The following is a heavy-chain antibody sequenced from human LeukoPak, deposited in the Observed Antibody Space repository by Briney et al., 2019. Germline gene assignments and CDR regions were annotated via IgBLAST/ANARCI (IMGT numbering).Heavy chain of an antibody. V-gene: IGHV4-61*02. J-gene: IGHJ5*02. CDR1: GGSISGGSYY. CDR3: AGRGVRIAAAGPRSDNWFDP. D-gene: IGHD6-13*01. Sequence: SETLSLTCTVSGGSISGGSYYWSWIRQPAGKGLEWIGRIYTSGSTNYSPSLKSRVTISVDTSKNQFSLKMRSVTAADTAVYYGAGRGVRIAAAGPRSDNWFDPWGQGTLVTVSA. CDR2: IYTSGST.